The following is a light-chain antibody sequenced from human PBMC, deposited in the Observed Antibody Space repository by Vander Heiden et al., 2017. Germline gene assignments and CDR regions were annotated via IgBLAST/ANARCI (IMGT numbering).Light chain of an antibody. CDR3: QQRINGHPTWT. CDR1: QSVSSH. V-gene: IGKV3-11*01. J-gene: IGKJ1*01. Sequence: EIVLTQSPATLSLSPGERAHLSRRASQSVSSHLAWHQQKPGQAPRPLIYDASKRANGIPARFSGSGSGTDFTLTISSLEPEDFAVYYCQQRINGHPTWTFGQGTKVEIK. CDR2: DAS.